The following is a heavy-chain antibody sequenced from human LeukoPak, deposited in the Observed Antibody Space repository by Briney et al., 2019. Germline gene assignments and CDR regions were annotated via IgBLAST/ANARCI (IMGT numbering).Heavy chain of an antibody. CDR1: GFTFSSYS. CDR2: ISSSSSYI. V-gene: IGHV3-21*01. D-gene: IGHD3-22*01. CDR3: ARDRTMTHLPLLYYYYGMDV. Sequence: PGGSLRLSCAASGFTFSSYSMTWVRQAPGKGLEWVSSISSSSSYIYYADSVKGRFTISRDNAKNSLYLQMNSLRAEDTAVYYCARDRTMTHLPLLYYYYGMDVWGQGTTVTVSS. J-gene: IGHJ6*02.